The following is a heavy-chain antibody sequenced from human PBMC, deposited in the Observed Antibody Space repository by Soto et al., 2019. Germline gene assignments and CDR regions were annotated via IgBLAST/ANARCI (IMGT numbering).Heavy chain of an antibody. V-gene: IGHV1-69*12. D-gene: IGHD6-19*01. Sequence: QVQLVQSGAAVKKPGSSVKVSCKASGGTFSNYAISWVRQAPGQGLEWMGGITPIFGTANYEQKFQGRVTITADESMSTAYMELSRLRSDDTAVYYCAQTLGLAVAGPGRFDLWGRGTLVTVSS. CDR3: AQTLGLAVAGPGRFDL. CDR1: GGTFSNYA. CDR2: ITPIFGTA. J-gene: IGHJ2*01.